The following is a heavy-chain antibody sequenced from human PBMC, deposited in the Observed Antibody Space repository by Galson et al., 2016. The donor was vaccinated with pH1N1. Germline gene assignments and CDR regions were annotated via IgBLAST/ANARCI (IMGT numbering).Heavy chain of an antibody. Sequence: QSGAEVKKPGESLKISCKASGYSFTTHWIGWVRQMPGKGLEWMWIIYAGDSDARYSPSLKGQVSFSVDKSITTADLQWRSLRASDTAIYYCARQNEGALDVWGQGTTVTVSS. J-gene: IGHJ6*02. CDR1: GYSFTTHW. CDR3: ARQNEGALDV. D-gene: IGHD1-1*01. V-gene: IGHV5-51*01. CDR2: IYAGDSDA.